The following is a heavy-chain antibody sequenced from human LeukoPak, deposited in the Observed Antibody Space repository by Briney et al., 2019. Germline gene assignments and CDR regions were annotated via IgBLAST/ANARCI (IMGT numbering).Heavy chain of an antibody. J-gene: IGHJ4*02. CDR1: GGSISSSY. V-gene: IGHV4-59*01. Sequence: SETLSLTCTVSGGSISSSYWTWIRQPPGKGLEWIGYIYYSGSTNYNPSLKSRVTISVDTSKNQFSLKLCSVTAADTAVYYCARASGYSGHDFGYWGQGTLVTVSS. CDR2: IYYSGST. D-gene: IGHD5-12*01. CDR3: ARASGYSGHDFGY.